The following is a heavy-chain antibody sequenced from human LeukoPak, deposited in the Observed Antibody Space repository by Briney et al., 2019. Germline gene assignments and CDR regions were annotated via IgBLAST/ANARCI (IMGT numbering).Heavy chain of an antibody. CDR2: ISAYNGNT. Sequence: ASVKVSCNASGYTLTSYGISWVRQAPGQGLEWMGWISAYNGNTNYAQKLQGRVTMTTDTSTSTAYMELRSLRSDDTAVYYCARGDGYCSGGSCYSRNYYYYGMDVWGQGTTVTVSS. J-gene: IGHJ6*02. V-gene: IGHV1-18*01. CDR3: ARGDGYCSGGSCYSRNYYYYGMDV. CDR1: GYTLTSYG. D-gene: IGHD2-15*01.